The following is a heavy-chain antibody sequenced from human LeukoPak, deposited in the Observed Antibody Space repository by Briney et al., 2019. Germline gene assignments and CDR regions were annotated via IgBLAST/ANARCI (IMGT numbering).Heavy chain of an antibody. CDR2: INPNSGGT. Sequence: ASVKVSCKACGYTFTGNYMHWVRQAPGQGLEWMGWINPNSGGTNYAQKFQGRVTMAGDTSISTAYMDLRRLRSDDTAVYYCARVAAGGYPYYFDYWGQGTLVTVSS. CDR1: GYTFTGNY. D-gene: IGHD3-22*01. V-gene: IGHV1-2*02. CDR3: ARVAAGGYPYYFDY. J-gene: IGHJ4*02.